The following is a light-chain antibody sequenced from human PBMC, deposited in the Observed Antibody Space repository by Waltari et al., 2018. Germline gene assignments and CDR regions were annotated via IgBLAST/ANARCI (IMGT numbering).Light chain of an antibody. Sequence: DIQMTQSPSSLSESVRDRVTITCRASQSISSYLNWYQQKPGKAPELLIYAASSLQSGVPSRFSGSGSGTDFTLTISSLQPEDFATYYCQQSYSTPYTFGQGTKLEIK. V-gene: IGKV1-39*01. CDR3: QQSYSTPYT. J-gene: IGKJ2*01. CDR1: QSISSY. CDR2: AAS.